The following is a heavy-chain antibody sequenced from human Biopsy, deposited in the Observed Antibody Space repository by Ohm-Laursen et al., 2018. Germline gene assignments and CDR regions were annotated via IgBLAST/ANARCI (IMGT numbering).Heavy chain of an antibody. CDR1: GGTFSNYG. CDR2: NIPILGTG. CDR3: ATKLTGYFHH. V-gene: IGHV1-69*06. D-gene: IGHD3-9*01. Sequence: SVKVSCKDPGGTFSNYGVNWVRQAPGQGLEWLGGNIPILGTGNYAQKFQDRVTVAADTSTSTATMELRSLRSDDTAVYYCATKLTGYFHHWGQGTLVIVSS. J-gene: IGHJ1*01.